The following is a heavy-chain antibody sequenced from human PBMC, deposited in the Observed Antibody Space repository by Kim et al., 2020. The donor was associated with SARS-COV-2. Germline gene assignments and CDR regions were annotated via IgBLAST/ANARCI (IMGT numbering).Heavy chain of an antibody. Sequence: SGGGTYSADSVKGRFTISRDNSKDTLYLQMNSLRAEDTAVYYCATQRGAYWGQGTLVTVSS. J-gene: IGHJ4*02. CDR2: SGGGT. D-gene: IGHD1-1*01. CDR3: ATQRGAY. V-gene: IGHV3-23*01.